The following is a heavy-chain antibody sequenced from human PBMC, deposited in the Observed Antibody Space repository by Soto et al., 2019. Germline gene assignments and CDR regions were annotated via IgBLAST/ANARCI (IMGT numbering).Heavy chain of an antibody. Sequence: GESLKISCKGSGYSFTSYWIGWVRQMPGKGLEWMGIIYPGDSDTRYSPSFQGQVTISADKSISTAYLQWSSLKASDTAMYYCARNLVFSGASPMLKYYDFWSGFFEGGQGTLVTVSS. D-gene: IGHD3-3*01. J-gene: IGHJ4*02. CDR3: ARNLVFSGASPMLKYYDFWSGFFE. CDR1: GYSFTSYW. V-gene: IGHV5-51*01. CDR2: IYPGDSDT.